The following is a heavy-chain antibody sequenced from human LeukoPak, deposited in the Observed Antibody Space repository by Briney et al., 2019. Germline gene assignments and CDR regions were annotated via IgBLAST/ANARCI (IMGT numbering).Heavy chain of an antibody. CDR2: IIPIFGTA. V-gene: IGHV1-69*06. J-gene: IGHJ4*02. D-gene: IGHD6-19*01. Sequence: SVKVSCKASGGTFISYAISWVRQAPGQGLEWMGGIIPIFGTANYAQKFQGRVTITADKSTSTAYMELSSLRSNDTAVYYCARASISAAGPALIDYWGQGTLVTVSS. CDR3: ARASISAAGPALIDY. CDR1: GGTFISYA.